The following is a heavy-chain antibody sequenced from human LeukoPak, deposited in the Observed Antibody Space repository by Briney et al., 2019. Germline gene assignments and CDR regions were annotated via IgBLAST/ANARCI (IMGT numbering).Heavy chain of an antibody. CDR1: GLTFSSYS. CDR3: ARDQGVGTEPFDY. CDR2: ISSSSSYI. D-gene: IGHD7-27*01. V-gene: IGHV3-21*01. Sequence: GSLRLSCAASGLTFSSYSMNWVRQAPGKGLEWVSSISSSSSYIYYADSVKGRFTISRDNAKNSLYLQMNSLRAEDTAVYYCARDQGVGTEPFDYWGQGTLVTVSS. J-gene: IGHJ4*02.